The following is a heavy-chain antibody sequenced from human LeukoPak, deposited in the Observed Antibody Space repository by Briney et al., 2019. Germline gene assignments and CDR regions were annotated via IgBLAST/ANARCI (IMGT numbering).Heavy chain of an antibody. D-gene: IGHD5-18*01. V-gene: IGHV3-30-3*01. Sequence: RPGGSLRLSCAASGFTFSSYAMHWVRQAPGKGLEWVAVISYDGSNKYYADSVKGRFTISRDNSKNTLHLQMNSLRAEDTAVYYCARSNTAMVSEAFDIWGQGTMVTVSS. J-gene: IGHJ3*02. CDR3: ARSNTAMVSEAFDI. CDR2: ISYDGSNK. CDR1: GFTFSSYA.